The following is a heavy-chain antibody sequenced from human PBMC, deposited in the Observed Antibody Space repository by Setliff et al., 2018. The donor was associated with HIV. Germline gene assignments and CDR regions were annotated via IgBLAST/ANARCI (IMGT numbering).Heavy chain of an antibody. V-gene: IGHV1-24*01. Sequence: ASVKVSCKVSGYSLTELSIHWVRQAPGEGLEWMGGFDPEDDETVYAEKFQGRVTMTEDTSTDTAYMALSGLRSEDTAVYYCARAHSSGGQENWFDPWGQGTLVTVSS. CDR2: FDPEDDET. CDR3: ARAHSSGGQENWFDP. CDR1: GYSLTELS. J-gene: IGHJ5*02. D-gene: IGHD6-19*01.